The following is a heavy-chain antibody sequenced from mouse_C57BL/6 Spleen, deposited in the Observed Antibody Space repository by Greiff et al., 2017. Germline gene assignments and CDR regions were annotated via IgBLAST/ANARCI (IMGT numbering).Heavy chain of an antibody. CDR2: ISYDGSN. J-gene: IGHJ2*01. D-gene: IGHD1-1*01. Sequence: EVQLQQSGPGLVKPSQSLSLTCSVTGYSITSGYYWNWIRQFPGNKLEWMGYISYDGSNNYNPSLKNRISITRDTSKNQFFLKLNSVTTEDTATYYCARVFTTVVAPCDYWGQGTTLTVSS. CDR3: ARVFTTVVAPCDY. V-gene: IGHV3-6*01. CDR1: GYSITSGYY.